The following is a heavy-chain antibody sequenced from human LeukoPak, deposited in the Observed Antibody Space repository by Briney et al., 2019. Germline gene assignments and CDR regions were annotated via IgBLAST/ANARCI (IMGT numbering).Heavy chain of an antibody. Sequence: PGRSLRLSCAASGFTFSSYGMHWVRQAPGKGLEWVAVIWYDGSNKYYADSVKGRFTISRDSAKNSLYLQMNSLRAEDTAVYYCARDPANWMYSSSSHYWGQGTLVTVSS. CDR2: IWYDGSNK. CDR3: ARDPANWMYSSSSHY. V-gene: IGHV3-33*01. D-gene: IGHD6-6*01. J-gene: IGHJ4*02. CDR1: GFTFSSYG.